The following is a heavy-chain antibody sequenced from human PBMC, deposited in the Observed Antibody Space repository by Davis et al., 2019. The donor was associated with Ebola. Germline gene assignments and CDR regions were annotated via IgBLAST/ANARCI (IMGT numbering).Heavy chain of an antibody. Sequence: ASVKVSCKASGYIFTNYGVNWLRQAPGQGLEWMGWISAYNGNTHSAQKVQGRVTMTTVTSTSTAYMELRSLRSDDTAVYYCVRDVPIPVTEFASDYFGMEVWGQGTTVTVSS. V-gene: IGHV1-18*01. CDR2: ISAYNGNT. J-gene: IGHJ6*02. CDR1: GYIFTNYG. CDR3: VRDVPIPVTEFASDYFGMEV. D-gene: IGHD1-14*01.